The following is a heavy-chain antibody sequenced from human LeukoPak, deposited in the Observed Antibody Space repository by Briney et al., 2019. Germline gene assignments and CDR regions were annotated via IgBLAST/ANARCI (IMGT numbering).Heavy chain of an antibody. D-gene: IGHD2-15*01. CDR2: ISADGRST. CDR3: AKDSGWQLLRAEYFQH. J-gene: IGHJ1*01. V-gene: IGHV3-43*02. CDR1: GFTFDNYA. Sequence: GGSLRLSCAASGFTFDNYAIHWVRQVPGKSLEGVSLISADGRSTYYADSVKGRFTISRGNSRFSLYLQMRSLTTEDTAVYYCAKDSGWQLLRAEYFQHWGPGTLVTVSS.